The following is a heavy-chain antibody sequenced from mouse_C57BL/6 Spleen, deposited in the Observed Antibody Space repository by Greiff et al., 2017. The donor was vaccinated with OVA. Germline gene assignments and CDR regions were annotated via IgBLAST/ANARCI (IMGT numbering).Heavy chain of an antibody. D-gene: IGHD1-1*01. V-gene: IGHV1-50*01. J-gene: IGHJ3*01. CDR2: IDPSDSYT. CDR1: GYTFTSYW. Sequence: VQLQQPGAELVKPGASVKLSCKASGYTFTSYWMQWVKQRPGQGLEWIGEIDPSDSYTNYNQKFKGKATLTVDTSSSTAYMQLSSLTSEDSAVYYCAREGDGSSYVFAYWGQGTLVTVSA. CDR3: AREGDGSSYVFAY.